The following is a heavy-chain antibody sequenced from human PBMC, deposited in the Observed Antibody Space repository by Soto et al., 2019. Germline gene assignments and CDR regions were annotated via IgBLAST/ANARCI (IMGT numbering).Heavy chain of an antibody. V-gene: IGHV4-39*01. J-gene: IGHJ6*02. D-gene: IGHD6-19*01. CDR2: IYYSGST. Sequence: QLQLQESGPGLVKPSETLSLTCTVSGGSISSSSYYWGWIRQPPGKGLEWIGSIYYSGSTYYNPSLKSRVTISVDTSKHQFSLKLSSVTAADTAVYYCARQGIAVAGKRYYYYGMDVWGQGTTVTVSS. CDR1: GGSISSSSYY. CDR3: ARQGIAVAGKRYYYYGMDV.